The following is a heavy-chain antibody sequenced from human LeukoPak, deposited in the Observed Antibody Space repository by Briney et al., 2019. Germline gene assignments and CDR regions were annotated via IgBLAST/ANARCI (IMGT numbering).Heavy chain of an antibody. Sequence: SETLSLTCTVSGGSISSYYWSWIRRPPGKGLEWIGYIYYSGSTNYNPSLKSRVTISVDTSKNQFSLKLSSVTAADTAVYYCAKLYSSSWVFDYWGQGTLVTVSS. D-gene: IGHD6-13*01. CDR2: IYYSGST. CDR3: AKLYSSSWVFDY. J-gene: IGHJ4*02. V-gene: IGHV4-59*01. CDR1: GGSISSYY.